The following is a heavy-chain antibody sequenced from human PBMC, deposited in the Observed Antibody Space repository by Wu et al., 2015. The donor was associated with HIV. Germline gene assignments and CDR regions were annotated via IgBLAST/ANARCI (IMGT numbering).Heavy chain of an antibody. CDR3: ARDHSNTAWDRPCWWFDP. J-gene: IGHJ5*02. CDR1: GYRFIYYY. D-gene: IGHD1-26*01. CDR2: INPKGGSP. Sequence: QVQLVQSGAEVTKPGASVKVSCKAAGYRFIYYYIHWVRQAPGQGLEWMGIINPKGGSPSYAQKFLDRVTITSDTSTSTFYMEVSSLRSDDTAVYYCARDHSNTAWDRPCWWFDPVGRGNPGHRLL. V-gene: IGHV1-46*01.